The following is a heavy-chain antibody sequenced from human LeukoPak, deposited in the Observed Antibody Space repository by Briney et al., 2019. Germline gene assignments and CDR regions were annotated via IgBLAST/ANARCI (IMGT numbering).Heavy chain of an antibody. D-gene: IGHD3-9*01. CDR3: AKDMTIFSVTPFPGY. CDR2: ISHDGSNK. Sequence: PGRSLRLSCAASGFIFRTYGMHWVRQAPGKGLEWVAFISHDGSNKYYADSVKGRFTISRDNSKNTLYLQMNSLRAEDTAVYYCAKDMTIFSVTPFPGYWGQGTLVTVSS. CDR1: GFIFRTYG. J-gene: IGHJ4*02. V-gene: IGHV3-30*18.